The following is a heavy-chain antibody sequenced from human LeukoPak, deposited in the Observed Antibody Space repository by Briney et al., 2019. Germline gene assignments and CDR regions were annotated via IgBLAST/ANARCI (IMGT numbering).Heavy chain of an antibody. V-gene: IGHV3-53*01. CDR1: GFTVSSNY. CDR2: IYSGGST. CDR3: ARDREDYDFWSGYYTAFDY. J-gene: IGHJ4*02. Sequence: GGSLRLSCAASGFTVSSNYMRWVRQAPGKGLEWVSVIYSGGSTYYADSVKGRFTISRDNSKNTLYLQMNSLRAEDTAVYYCARDREDYDFWSGYYTAFDYWGQGTPVTVSS. D-gene: IGHD3-3*01.